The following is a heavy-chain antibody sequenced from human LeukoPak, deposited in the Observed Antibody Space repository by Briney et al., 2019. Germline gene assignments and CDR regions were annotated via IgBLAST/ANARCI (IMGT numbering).Heavy chain of an antibody. CDR3: ARPGVSDSSGVDY. CDR1: GAPISSSLYY. J-gene: IGHJ4*02. V-gene: IGHV4-39*01. CDR2: IYYSGTT. D-gene: IGHD6-19*01. Sequence: SETLSLTCTVSGAPISSSLYYWGWIRQPPGMGLEWIGSIYYSGTTYYNPSLKSRVTISMDTSKNQFSLKLSSVTAADTAVYYCARPGVSDSSGVDYWGQGTLVTVSS.